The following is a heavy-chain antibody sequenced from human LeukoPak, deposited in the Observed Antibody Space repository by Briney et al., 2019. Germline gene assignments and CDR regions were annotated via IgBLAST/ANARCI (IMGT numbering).Heavy chain of an antibody. D-gene: IGHD3-22*01. Sequence: GGSLRLSCAASGFTISSHYMSWVRQAPGKGLEQVSVIYSGGDTYYADSVKGRFTISRDNSQNTLYLQMNSLRAEDTAVYYCATGGEYYNSGGYGHDHWGQGTLVTVSS. J-gene: IGHJ4*02. CDR3: ATGGEYYNSGGYGHDH. CDR2: IYSGGDT. CDR1: GFTISSHY. V-gene: IGHV3-53*01.